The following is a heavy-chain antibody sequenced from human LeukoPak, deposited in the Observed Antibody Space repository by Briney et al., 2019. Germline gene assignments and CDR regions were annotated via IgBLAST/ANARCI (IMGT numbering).Heavy chain of an antibody. CDR2: ISAYNGNT. CDR3: ARDLDTYYYDSSGYYPY. CDR1: GCTFTSYG. D-gene: IGHD3-22*01. V-gene: IGHV1-18*01. J-gene: IGHJ4*02. Sequence: ASVKVSCKASGCTFTSYGISWVRQAPGQGLEWMGWISAYNGNTNYAQKLQGRVTMTTDTSTSTAYMELRSLRSDDTAVYYCARDLDTYYYDSSGYYPYWGQGTLVTVSS.